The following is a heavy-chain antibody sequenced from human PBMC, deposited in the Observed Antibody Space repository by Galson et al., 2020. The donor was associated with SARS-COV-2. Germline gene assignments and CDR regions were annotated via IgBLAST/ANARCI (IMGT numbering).Heavy chain of an antibody. D-gene: IGHD2-15*01. Sequence: ASVQDSCNASGYIIDDFGISWVRQHPAQGLEGMGWIKTYNGDTNYAQKLQGRVTMTTDAPTSTVYMELRSLNFDDTAVYFCAREYDPDGKDYCDLDFWVHGTLVTVSS. J-gene: IGHJ4*03. CDR3: AREYDPDGKDYCDLDF. V-gene: IGHV1-18*01. CDR2: IKTYNGDT. CDR1: GYIIDDFG.